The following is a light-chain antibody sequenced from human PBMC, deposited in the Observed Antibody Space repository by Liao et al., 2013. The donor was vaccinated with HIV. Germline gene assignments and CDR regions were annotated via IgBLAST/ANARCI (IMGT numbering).Light chain of an antibody. CDR2: YDS. Sequence: SSVLTQPPSVSVAPGQTARITCGGNNIARNTVHWYQQMPGQAPVLVVYYDSDRPSGIPERFSGSKSGNTATLSVSRVEAGDEADYYCQVWDSSSDHRVFGGGTKLTVL. J-gene: IGLJ3*02. V-gene: IGLV3-21*02. CDR1: NIARNT. CDR3: QVWDSSSDHRV.